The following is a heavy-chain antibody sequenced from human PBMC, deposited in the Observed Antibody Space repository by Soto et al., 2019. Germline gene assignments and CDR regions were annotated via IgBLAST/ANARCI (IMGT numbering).Heavy chain of an antibody. Sequence: SETLSLTCTVSGGSISSSSYYWGWIRQPPGKGLDWIGSIYYSGSTYYNPSLKSRVTISVDTSKNQFSLKLSSVTAADTAMYYCARHVDSITIFGVVIHYYMDVWGKGTTVTVSS. CDR3: ARHVDSITIFGVVIHYYMDV. CDR2: IYYSGST. V-gene: IGHV4-39*01. J-gene: IGHJ6*03. CDR1: GGSISSSSYY. D-gene: IGHD3-3*01.